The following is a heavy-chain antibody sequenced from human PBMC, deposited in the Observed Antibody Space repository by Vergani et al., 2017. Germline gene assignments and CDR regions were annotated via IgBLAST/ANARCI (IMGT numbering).Heavy chain of an antibody. Sequence: QVQLVQSGAEVKKPGSSVKVSCKASGGTFSSYAISWVRQAPGQGLEWMGGIIPIFGTANYAQKLQGRVTMTTDTSTSTAYMELRSLRSDDTAVYYCARTPPGWELADGPLGYWGQGTLVTVSS. CDR3: ARTPPGWELADGPLGY. D-gene: IGHD1-26*01. CDR2: IIPIFGTA. J-gene: IGHJ4*02. CDR1: GGTFSSYA. V-gene: IGHV1-69*06.